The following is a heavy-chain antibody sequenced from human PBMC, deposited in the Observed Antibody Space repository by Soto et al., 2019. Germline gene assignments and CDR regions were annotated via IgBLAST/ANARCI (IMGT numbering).Heavy chain of an antibody. CDR3: ARNGYTYGMDV. V-gene: IGHV4-31*03. CDR1: GGSTSSGGFY. D-gene: IGHD5-18*01. CDR2: IYYSGIS. Sequence: ASETMSLTCTVSGGSTSSGGFYWSWIRQHPGKGLEWIAYIYYSGISYYNPSLKTRVSISLHTSRNQFSMTLNSVTAADTAVYYCARNGYTYGMDVWGQGATVTVSS. J-gene: IGHJ6*02.